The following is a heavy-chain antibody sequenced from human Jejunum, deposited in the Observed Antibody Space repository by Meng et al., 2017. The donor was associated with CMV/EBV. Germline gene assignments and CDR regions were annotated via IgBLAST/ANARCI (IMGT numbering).Heavy chain of an antibody. V-gene: IGHV3-23*01. CDR1: GFTFSSYA. CDR2: IVGGGGST. Sequence: ASGFTFSSYAMNWVRQAPGKGLEWVSTIVGGGGSTYYPDSVKGRFTISRDNYKNTLYLQMNSLRAEDTALYYCATYYTGNYYFFDFWGQGTLVTVSS. D-gene: IGHD3-3*01. CDR3: ATYYTGNYYFFDF. J-gene: IGHJ4*02.